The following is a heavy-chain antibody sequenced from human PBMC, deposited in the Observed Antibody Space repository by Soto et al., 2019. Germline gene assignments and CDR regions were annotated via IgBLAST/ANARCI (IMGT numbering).Heavy chain of an antibody. CDR1: SGSFSGYY. CDR2: ISQSGNT. CDR3: ARAPKVSGSSQTRPDF. Sequence: PSETLSLTCSIYSGSFSGYYWSWIRQPPGKGLEWSGEISQSGNTNYSPSLKSRVSVSIDTSKKHFSLNLASVSAADTAVYYCARAPKVSGSSQTRPDFWGQGTLVTVSS. J-gene: IGHJ4*02. D-gene: IGHD6-6*01. V-gene: IGHV4-34*01.